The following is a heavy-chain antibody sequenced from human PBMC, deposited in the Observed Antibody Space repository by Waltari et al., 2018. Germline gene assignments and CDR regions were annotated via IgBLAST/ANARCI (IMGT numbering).Heavy chain of an antibody. J-gene: IGHJ6*02. V-gene: IGHV3-74*01. CDR3: AREENYYYAMDV. Sequence: EVQLVESGGGLVQPGGSLRLPCTASGFLFSAYWMLWVRQVPGEGLVCVSRINGDGSGTTYADSVKGRFTITRDNARNTLYLEINSVRTEDTGVYYCAREENYYYAMDVWGQGTAVTVSS. CDR2: INGDGSGT. CDR1: GFLFSAYW.